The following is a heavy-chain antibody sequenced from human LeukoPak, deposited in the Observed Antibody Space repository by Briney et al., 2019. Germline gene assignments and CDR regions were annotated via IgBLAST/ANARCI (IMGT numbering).Heavy chain of an antibody. CDR2: IYYSGST. CDR1: GGSISSYY. CDR3: ARLTTMVRGVIAFDY. D-gene: IGHD3-10*01. V-gene: IGHV4-59*01. J-gene: IGHJ4*02. Sequence: YPSETLSLTCTVSGGSISSYYWSWIRQPPGKGLEWIGYIYYSGSTNYNPSLKSRVTISVDTSKNQFSLKLSSVTAADTAVYYCARLTTMVRGVIAFDYWGQGTLVTVSS.